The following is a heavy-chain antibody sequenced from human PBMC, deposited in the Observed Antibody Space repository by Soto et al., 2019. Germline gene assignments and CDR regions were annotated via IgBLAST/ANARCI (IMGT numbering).Heavy chain of an antibody. D-gene: IGHD3-22*01. V-gene: IGHV1-3*01. J-gene: IGHJ5*02. CDR2: INAGNGNT. Sequence: ASVKVSCKASGYTFASYAMHWVRQAPGQRLEWMGWINAGNGNTKYSQKFQGRVTITRDTSASTAYMELSSLRSEDTAVYYCARDTLYDSSGYYYVGYNWFDPWGQGTLVTVSS. CDR1: GYTFASYA. CDR3: ARDTLYDSSGYYYVGYNWFDP.